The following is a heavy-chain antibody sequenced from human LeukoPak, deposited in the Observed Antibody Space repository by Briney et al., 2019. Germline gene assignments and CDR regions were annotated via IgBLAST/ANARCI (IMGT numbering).Heavy chain of an antibody. V-gene: IGHV1-69*05. CDR2: IIPIYGTA. Sequence: ASVKVSCTACGGTFSSYAISWVRQAPGQGLEWMGGIIPIYGTANYAQKFQGRVTITTDESTSTAYMELSSLRSEDTAVYSCAYYDSSGDDAFDIWGQGTMVTVSS. J-gene: IGHJ3*02. D-gene: IGHD3-22*01. CDR1: GGTFSSYA. CDR3: AYYDSSGDDAFDI.